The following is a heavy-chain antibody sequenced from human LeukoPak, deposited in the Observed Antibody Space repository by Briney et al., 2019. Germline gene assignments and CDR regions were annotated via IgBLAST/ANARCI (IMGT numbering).Heavy chain of an antibody. J-gene: IGHJ4*02. CDR3: ARDLVVITNYFDY. CDR1: GFTFSSYD. V-gene: IGHV3-33*01. Sequence: PGGSLRLSCAASGFTFSSYDIHWVRQAPGKGLEWVAVIWFDGSHNYYADSVKGRFTISRDNSKNTLFLQMNSLRSDDTAVYYCARDLVVITNYFDYWGQGTLVTVSS. D-gene: IGHD3-22*01. CDR2: IWFDGSHN.